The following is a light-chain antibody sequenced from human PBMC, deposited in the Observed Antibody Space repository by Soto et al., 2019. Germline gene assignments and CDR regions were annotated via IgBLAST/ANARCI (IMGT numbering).Light chain of an antibody. V-gene: IGKV3-20*01. CDR1: QSVYTTF. CDR3: QQYGSSLWT. Sequence: EIVLTQSPGTLSLSPGERASLSCRASQSVYTTFLAWYQQKPGQAPRLLIYATSTRATGIPDRFSGSGSGKDFTLTISRLEPEDFAVYYCQQYGSSLWTFGQGTKVEIK. J-gene: IGKJ1*01. CDR2: ATS.